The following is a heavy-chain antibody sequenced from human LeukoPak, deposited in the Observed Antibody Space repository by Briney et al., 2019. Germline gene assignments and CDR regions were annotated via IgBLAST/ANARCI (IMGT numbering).Heavy chain of an antibody. Sequence: AGRSLRLSCAASGFTFSSYGMHWVRQAPGKGLEWVASIWYDGSNKYYADSVKGRFTISRDNTKNTLYLQMNSLRAEDTAVYYCARDTSSPTWGQGAMVTVSS. D-gene: IGHD6-13*01. J-gene: IGHJ3*01. CDR1: GFTFSSYG. V-gene: IGHV3-33*01. CDR3: ARDTSSPT. CDR2: IWYDGSNK.